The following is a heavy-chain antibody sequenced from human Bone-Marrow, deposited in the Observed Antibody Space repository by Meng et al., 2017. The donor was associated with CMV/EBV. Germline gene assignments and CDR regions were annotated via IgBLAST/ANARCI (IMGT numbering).Heavy chain of an antibody. CDR1: GFTFSSYG. CDR3: TTDPGDIVVVPAAKGGRY. CDR2: IWYDGSNK. J-gene: IGHJ4*02. Sequence: GESLKISCAASGFTFSSYGMHWVRQAPGKGLEWVAVIWYDGSNKYYADSVKGRFTISIDNSKNTLYLQMNSLRAEDTGVYYCTTDPGDIVVVPAAKGGRYWGQGTLVTVSS. D-gene: IGHD2-2*01. V-gene: IGHV3-33*08.